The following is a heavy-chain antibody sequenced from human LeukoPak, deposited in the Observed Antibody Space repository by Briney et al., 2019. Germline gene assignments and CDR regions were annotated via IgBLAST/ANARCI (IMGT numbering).Heavy chain of an antibody. CDR2: ISGSGGST. V-gene: IGHV3-23*01. J-gene: IGHJ3*02. D-gene: IGHD3-3*01. CDR3: AKNLEGDDYDFWSGYYSGGAFDI. Sequence: GASLRLSCAASGFTFSSYAMSWVRQAPGKGLEWVSAISGSGGSTYYADSVKGRFTISRDNSKNTLYLQMNSLRAEDTAAYYCAKNLEGDDYDFWSGYYSGGAFDIWGQGTMVTVSS. CDR1: GFTFSSYA.